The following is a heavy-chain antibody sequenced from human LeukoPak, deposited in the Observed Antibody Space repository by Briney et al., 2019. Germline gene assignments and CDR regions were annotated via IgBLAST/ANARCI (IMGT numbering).Heavy chain of an antibody. J-gene: IGHJ6*03. V-gene: IGHV4-34*01. CDR1: GGSFSGYY. Sequence: SETLSLTCAVYGGSFSGYYWSWIRQPPGKGLEWIGEINHSGSTKNNPSLKSRVTISVDTSKNQFSQKLSSVTAADTAVYDCARRGGRYFGERAYYYNYMDVWGKGTTVTISS. D-gene: IGHD3-10*01. CDR2: INHSGST. CDR3: ARRGGRYFGERAYYYNYMDV.